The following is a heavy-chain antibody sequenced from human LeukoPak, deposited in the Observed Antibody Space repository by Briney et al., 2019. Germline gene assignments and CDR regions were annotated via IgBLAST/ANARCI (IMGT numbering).Heavy chain of an antibody. V-gene: IGHV3-7*01. D-gene: IGHD4-17*01. CDR2: IKQDGSER. CDR3: ASPAHGDYALFDY. Sequence: TGGSLRLSCAASGFTFSSYWMSWVRQAPGKGLEWVANIKQDGSERYYVDSVKGRFTIFKDNAKNSLYLQMNSLRAEDTAVYYCASPAHGDYALFDYWGQGTLVTVSS. CDR1: GFTFSSYW. J-gene: IGHJ4*02.